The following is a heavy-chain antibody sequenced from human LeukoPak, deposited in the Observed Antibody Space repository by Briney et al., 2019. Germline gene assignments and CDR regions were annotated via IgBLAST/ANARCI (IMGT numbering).Heavy chain of an antibody. D-gene: IGHD3-9*01. J-gene: IGHJ2*01. V-gene: IGHV1-2*04. CDR3: ARSPLTGLNWYFDL. CDR2: INPNSGGT. Sequence: GASVKVSCKASGYTFTGYYMHWVRQAPGQGLEWMGWINPNSGGTNYAQKFQGWVTMTRDTSISTAYMELSRLRSDDTAVYYCARSPLTGLNWYFDLWGRGTLVTVSS. CDR1: GYTFTGYY.